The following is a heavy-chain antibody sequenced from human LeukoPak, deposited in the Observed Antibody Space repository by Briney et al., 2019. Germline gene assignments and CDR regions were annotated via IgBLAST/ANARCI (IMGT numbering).Heavy chain of an antibody. Sequence: GASVKVSCKASGYTFIDYDINWVRQAPGQGLEWMGLMSPHSGHTEYAQNFQGRVTMTRDTSTGTAYMELRSLRSEDTAVYYCARRTPRCGGTCYDAFDVWGQGTMVTVSS. CDR3: ARRTPRCGGTCYDAFDV. V-gene: IGHV1-8*01. CDR2: MSPHSGHT. J-gene: IGHJ3*01. CDR1: GYTFIDYD. D-gene: IGHD2-21*01.